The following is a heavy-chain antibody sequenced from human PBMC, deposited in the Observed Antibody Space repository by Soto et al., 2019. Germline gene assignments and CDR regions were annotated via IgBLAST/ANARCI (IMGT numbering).Heavy chain of an antibody. CDR2: ICVCSGNA. CDR3: AAVRYGGYYLDY. Sequence: GASVKFSCKAPGFTFTSCTMQWVRQARGQRLEWIGWICVCSGNADYXXKFQERVXXTGDMATITAXMKLSXGGSEETAIYYCAAVRYGGYYLDYWVQGTLVTVSS. CDR1: GFTFTSCT. V-gene: IGHV1-58*02. J-gene: IGHJ4*02. D-gene: IGHD4-17*01.